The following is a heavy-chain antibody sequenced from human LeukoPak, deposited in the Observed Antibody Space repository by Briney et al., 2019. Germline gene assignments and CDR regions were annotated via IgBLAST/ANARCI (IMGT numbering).Heavy chain of an antibody. CDR1: GFTFSGSA. D-gene: IGHD4-17*01. V-gene: IGHV3-73*01. CDR3: TRHVATVTNLFDY. CDR2: IRSKANSYAT. Sequence: GGSLRLSCAASGFTFSGSAMHWVRQASGKGLEWVGRIRSKANSYATAYAASVKGRFTISRDDSKNTAYLQMNSLKTEDTAVHYCTRHVATVTNLFDYWGQGTLVTVTS. J-gene: IGHJ4*02.